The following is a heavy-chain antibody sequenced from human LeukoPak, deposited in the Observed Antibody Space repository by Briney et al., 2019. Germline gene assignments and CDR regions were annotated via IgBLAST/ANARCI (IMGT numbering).Heavy chain of an antibody. CDR3: ARGGPYDSSGYPYYFDY. V-gene: IGHV1-2*02. CDR2: INSNSGGT. Sequence: ASVKVSCKASGYTFTGYYMHWVRQAPGQGLEWMGWINSNSGGTNYAQKFQGRVTMTRDTSISTAYMELSRLRSDDTAVYYCARGGPYDSSGYPYYFDYWGQGTLVTVSS. J-gene: IGHJ4*02. D-gene: IGHD3-22*01. CDR1: GYTFTGYY.